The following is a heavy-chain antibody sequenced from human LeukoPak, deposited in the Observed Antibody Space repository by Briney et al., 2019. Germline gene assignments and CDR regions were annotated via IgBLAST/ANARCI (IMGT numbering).Heavy chain of an antibody. Sequence: SETLSLTCTVSGGSTSSNTFYWGWIRQPPGKGLEWIGAVYYNGNTYYSSSLKSRVTISVDTSKNQFSLKLSSMTAADTAVYYCARTWIQLWLLYYWGQGTLVTVSS. J-gene: IGHJ4*02. CDR3: ARTWIQLWLLYY. D-gene: IGHD5-18*01. CDR2: VYYNGNT. V-gene: IGHV4-39*01. CDR1: GGSTSSNTFY.